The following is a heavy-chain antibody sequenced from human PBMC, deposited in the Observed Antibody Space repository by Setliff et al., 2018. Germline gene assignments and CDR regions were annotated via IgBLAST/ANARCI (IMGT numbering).Heavy chain of an antibody. CDR2: IYYSATT. V-gene: IGHV4-39*07. CDR1: GDSISSNSHY. J-gene: IGHJ6*03. Sequence: SETLSLTCIVSGDSISSNSHYWGWIRQPPGKGLEWIGTIYYSATTYCNPSLKSRITISVDTSKNQFSLKLSSVTAADTAVYYCARDRHYYYMDVWGKGTTVTVS. CDR3: ARDRHYYYMDV.